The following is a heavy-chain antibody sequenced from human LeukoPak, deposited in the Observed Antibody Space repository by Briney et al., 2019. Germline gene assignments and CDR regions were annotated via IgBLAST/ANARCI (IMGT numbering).Heavy chain of an antibody. D-gene: IGHD2-2*01. J-gene: IGHJ4*02. Sequence: PGGSLRLSCAVSGFTFSDYTMNWVRQAPGKGLEWVASIHANGNESYSSDCLTGRFTISRDNSKNTLYLQMNTVRPEDTDVYCARGVTSWPQGPYHFDYWGQGILITVSS. V-gene: IGHV3-30*02. CDR2: IHANGNES. CDR1: GFTFSDYT. CDR3: ARGVTSWPQGPYHFDY.